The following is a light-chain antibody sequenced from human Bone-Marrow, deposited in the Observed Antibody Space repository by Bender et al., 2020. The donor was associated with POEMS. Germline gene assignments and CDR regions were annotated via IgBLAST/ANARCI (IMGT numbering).Light chain of an antibody. J-gene: IGLJ2*01. V-gene: IGLV2-14*03. CDR2: DVT. CDR3: SSYTSSFTVV. Sequence: QSALTQPASVSGSPGQSITISCTGANSDLGGYNHVSWYQHHPGKAPKLMIFDVTNRPSGVSDRFSGSKSGNTASLTISGLQVDDEGDYYCSSYTSSFTVVFGGGTKLTVL. CDR1: NSDLGGYNH.